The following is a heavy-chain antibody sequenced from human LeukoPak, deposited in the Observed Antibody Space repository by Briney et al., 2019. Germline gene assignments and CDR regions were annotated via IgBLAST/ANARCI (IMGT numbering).Heavy chain of an antibody. J-gene: IGHJ6*02. CDR3: AKDRGYCSGGSCYYYYYGMDV. CDR1: GFTFSSYA. CDR2: ISYDGSNK. V-gene: IGHV3-30*18. D-gene: IGHD2-15*01. Sequence: GGSLRLSCAASGFTFSSYAVSWVRQAPGKGLEWVAVISYDGSNKYYADSVKGRFTISRDNSKNALYLQMNSLRAEDTAVYYCAKDRGYCSGGSCYYYYYGMDVWGQGTTVTVSS.